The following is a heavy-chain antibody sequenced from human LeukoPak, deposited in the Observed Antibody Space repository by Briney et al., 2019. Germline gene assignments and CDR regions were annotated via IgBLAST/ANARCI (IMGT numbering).Heavy chain of an antibody. J-gene: IGHJ4*02. Sequence: GGSLRLSCAASGFIVSSNYMSWVRQAPGKGLEWVSVLYNGGSTYYADSVKGRFTISRDNSKNTLYLQMNSLRAEDTAVYYCARGGHDYYDSSGYFDYWGQGTLVTVSS. CDR2: LYNGGST. V-gene: IGHV3-53*01. CDR1: GFIVSSNY. CDR3: ARGGHDYYDSSGYFDY. D-gene: IGHD3-22*01.